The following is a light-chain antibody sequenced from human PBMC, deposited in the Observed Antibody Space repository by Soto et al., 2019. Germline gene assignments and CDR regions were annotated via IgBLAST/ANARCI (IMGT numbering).Light chain of an antibody. CDR2: DAS. Sequence: EIVLTQSPATLSLSPGERATLSCRASQSVSSYLAWYQQKHGQAPRLLIYDASNRATGIPARFSGSGSGTDFTLTISSLEPEDFAVYYCQQRSNWPLTFGGGTNVEIK. J-gene: IGKJ4*01. CDR1: QSVSSY. V-gene: IGKV3-11*01. CDR3: QQRSNWPLT.